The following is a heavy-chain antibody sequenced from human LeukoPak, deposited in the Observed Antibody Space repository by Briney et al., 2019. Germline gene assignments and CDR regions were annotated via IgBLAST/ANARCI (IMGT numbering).Heavy chain of an antibody. Sequence: GGSLRLSCAASGFTFSSYAMSWIRQAPGKGLEWVASISGSGGGTFYADSVKGRFTISRDNAKNSLYLQMNSLRAEDTAVYYCARDGGVTTSGGFDYWGQGTLVTVSS. CDR1: GFTFSSYA. V-gene: IGHV3-23*01. J-gene: IGHJ4*02. CDR2: ISGSGGGT. CDR3: ARDGGVTTSGGFDY. D-gene: IGHD4-17*01.